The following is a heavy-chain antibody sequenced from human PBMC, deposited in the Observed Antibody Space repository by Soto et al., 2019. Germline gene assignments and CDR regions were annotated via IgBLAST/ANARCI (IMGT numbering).Heavy chain of an antibody. CDR3: ARGRGDLDA. D-gene: IGHD2-21*02. J-gene: IGHJ5*02. CDR1: GASLSDNY. CDR2: INHSGNT. V-gene: IGHV4-34*01. Sequence: SETLSLTCAVYGASLSDNYCNWHRQPPGRGLEWIGEINHSGNTNYNPSLRSRVTISIDTSKNQLSLNLRSVSAADPAVYYCARGRGDLDAWGQGTPVIVAS.